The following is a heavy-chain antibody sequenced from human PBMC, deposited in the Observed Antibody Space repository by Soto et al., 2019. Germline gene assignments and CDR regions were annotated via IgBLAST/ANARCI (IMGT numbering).Heavy chain of an antibody. V-gene: IGHV1-18*01. J-gene: IGHJ6*03. CDR3: ARGTLPTVTTDYYYMDV. CDR1: GYTFTSYG. D-gene: IGHD4-17*01. CDR2: ISAYNGNT. Sequence: QVQLVQSGAEVKKPGASVKVSCKASGYTFTSYGISWVRQAPGQGREWMGWISAYNGNTNYAQKLQGRVTMTTDTSTSTAYMELMSLRSDDTAVYYCARGTLPTVTTDYYYMDVWGKGTTVTVSS.